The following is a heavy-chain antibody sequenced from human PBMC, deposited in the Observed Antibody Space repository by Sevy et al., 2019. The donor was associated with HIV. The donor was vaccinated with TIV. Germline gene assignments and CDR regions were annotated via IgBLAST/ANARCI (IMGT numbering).Heavy chain of an antibody. CDR1: GGSFSGYF. V-gene: IGHV4-34*01. CDR2: INHTGSL. Sequence: SETLSLTCAVSGGSFSGYFWNWIRQSPGKRLEWIGEINHTGSLKYNPSLKSRVTISVDASKSQLSLHLRSVTAADTAVYYCARGRQAYVVVVPSTVPFDYWGRGTLVTVSS. J-gene: IGHJ4*02. D-gene: IGHD2-2*01. CDR3: ARGRQAYVVVVPSTVPFDY.